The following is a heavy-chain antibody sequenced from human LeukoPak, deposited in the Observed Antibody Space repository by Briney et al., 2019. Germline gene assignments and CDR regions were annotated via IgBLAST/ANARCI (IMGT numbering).Heavy chain of an antibody. V-gene: IGHV4-4*07. J-gene: IGHJ4*02. Sequence: SETLSLTCTVSGGYISSYYWSWIRQPAGKGLEWIGRIYTSGSTNYNASLKSRVSMSVDTSKNQFSLKLSSVTAADTAVFYCARENSGSYREFDYWGQGTLVTVSS. CDR1: GGYISSYY. CDR3: ARENSGSYREFDY. CDR2: IYTSGST. D-gene: IGHD1-26*01.